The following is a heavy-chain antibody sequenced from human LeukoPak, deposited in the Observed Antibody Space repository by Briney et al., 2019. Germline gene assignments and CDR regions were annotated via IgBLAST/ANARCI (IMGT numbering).Heavy chain of an antibody. CDR3: ARDYNYGLDY. CDR2: ISGSDDST. D-gene: IGHD1-1*01. Sequence: GGSLRLSCAASGFTFSSYAMSWVRQAPGKGLEWVSTISGSDDSTYYADSVKGRFTISRDNSKNTLYLQMNSLTAEDTAVYYCARDYNYGLDYWGQGTLVTVSS. J-gene: IGHJ4*02. CDR1: GFTFSSYA. V-gene: IGHV3-23*01.